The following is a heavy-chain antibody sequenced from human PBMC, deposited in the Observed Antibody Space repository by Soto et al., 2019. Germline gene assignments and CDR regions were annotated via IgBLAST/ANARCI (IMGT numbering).Heavy chain of an antibody. Sequence: QVQLQEPGPRLVKPSQTLSLTCTVSGGSISDSDYYWGWIRQPPGKGLEWIGYMFYSGSPYSNPSLKSRVTISVDTPKNQISLKLTSVTAADTAVYYCARVRRYYYYAMDVWGQGTTVTVSS. J-gene: IGHJ6*02. CDR2: MFYSGSP. V-gene: IGHV4-30-4*01. CDR1: GGSISDSDYY. CDR3: ARVRRYYYYAMDV.